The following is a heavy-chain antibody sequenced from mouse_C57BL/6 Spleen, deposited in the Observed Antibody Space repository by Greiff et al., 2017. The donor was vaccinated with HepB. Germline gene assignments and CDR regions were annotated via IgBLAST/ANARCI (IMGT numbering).Heavy chain of an antibody. CDR1: GYTFTDYN. J-gene: IGHJ2*01. CDR3: ARGVYYYSSSYRYFDY. V-gene: IGHV1-18*01. CDR2: INPNNGGT. D-gene: IGHD1-1*01. Sequence: VQLQQSGPELVKPGASVKIPCKASGYTFTDYNMDWVKQSHGKSLEWIGDINPNNGGTIYNQKFKGKATLTVDKSSSTAYMELRSLTSEDTAVYYCARGVYYYSSSYRYFDYWGQGTTLTVSS.